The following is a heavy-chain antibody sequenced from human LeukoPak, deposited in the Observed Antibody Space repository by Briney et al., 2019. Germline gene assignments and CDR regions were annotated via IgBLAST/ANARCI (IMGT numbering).Heavy chain of an antibody. CDR2: ISAYNGNT. V-gene: IGHV1-18*01. Sequence: ASVKVSCKASGYSFGTYGVCWVRQAPGQGLEWMGWISAYNGNTNYAQKLQGRVTMTTDTSTSTAYMELRSLRSDDTAVYYCARVGRYGFDPWGQGTLVTVSS. CDR1: GYSFGTYG. D-gene: IGHD3-9*01. CDR3: ARVGRYGFDP. J-gene: IGHJ5*02.